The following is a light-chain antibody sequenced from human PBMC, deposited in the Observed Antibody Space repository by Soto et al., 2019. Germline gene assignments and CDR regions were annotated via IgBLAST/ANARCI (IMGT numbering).Light chain of an antibody. CDR1: SGHSSYA. CDR2: LNSDGSH. Sequence: QLVLTQSPSASASLGASVKLTCTLSSGHSSYAIAWHQQQPEKGPRYLMKLNSDGSHSKGDGIPDRLSGSSSPAERYLAIPRLQSEDEAHYHCQTWCTGIRVFGGGTKLTVL. CDR3: QTWCTGIRV. J-gene: IGLJ2*01. V-gene: IGLV4-69*01.